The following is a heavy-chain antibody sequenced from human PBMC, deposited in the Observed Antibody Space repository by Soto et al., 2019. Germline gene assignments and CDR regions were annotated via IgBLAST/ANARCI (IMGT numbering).Heavy chain of an antibody. CDR2: INPNGGST. D-gene: IGHD2-2*01. CDR3: ARVPGYCSSTSCYPYYYYYYYMDV. CDR1: GYIFINYY. V-gene: IGHV1-46*01. Sequence: ASVKVSCKASGYIFINYYIHWVRQAPGQGLEWIGIINPNGGSTNYAQKFRGRVTMARDTSTSTVYMDLSSLRSDDTAVYYCARVPGYCSSTSCYPYYYYYYYMDVWGKGTTVTVSS. J-gene: IGHJ6*03.